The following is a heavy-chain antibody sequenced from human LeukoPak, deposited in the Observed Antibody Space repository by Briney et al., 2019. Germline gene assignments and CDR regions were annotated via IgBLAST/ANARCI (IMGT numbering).Heavy chain of an antibody. CDR3: ARGSTARQFYYYGLDV. V-gene: IGHV4-59*01. D-gene: IGHD6-6*01. CDR1: GGSISSYY. J-gene: IGHJ6*02. Sequence: SETLSLTCTVSGGSISSYYWSWIRQPPGKGLEWMGYIYNSGSANHNPSLKSRVTISLDTSKNQFSLKLSSVTAADTAMYYCARGSTARQFYYYGLDVWGQGTTVTVSS. CDR2: IYNSGSA.